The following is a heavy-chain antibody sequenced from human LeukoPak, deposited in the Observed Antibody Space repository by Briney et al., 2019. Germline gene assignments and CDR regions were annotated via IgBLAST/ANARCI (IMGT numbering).Heavy chain of an antibody. Sequence: GGSLRLSCTASGFTFSDSYMSWIRQVPGKGLEWISYISSSGGTIYYADSVKGRFTISRDNAKNSLYLQMNSLRAEDTAVYYCAKEGGDWGEGYFDYWGQGTLVTVSS. D-gene: IGHD7-27*01. J-gene: IGHJ4*02. CDR1: GFTFSDSY. CDR2: ISSSGGTI. CDR3: AKEGGDWGEGYFDY. V-gene: IGHV3-11*01.